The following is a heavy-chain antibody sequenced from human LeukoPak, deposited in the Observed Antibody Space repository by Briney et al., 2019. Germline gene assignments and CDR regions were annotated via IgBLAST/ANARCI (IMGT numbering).Heavy chain of an antibody. D-gene: IGHD3-22*01. CDR3: ARGGKYYYDSSGYSEYYFDY. CDR1: GYTFTSYG. Sequence: SVKVSCKASGYTFTSYGISWVRQAPGQGLEWMGRIIPILGIANYAQKFQGRVTITADKSTSTAYMELSSLRSEDTAVYYCARGGKYYYDSSGYSEYYFDYWGQGTLVTVSS. V-gene: IGHV1-69*04. CDR2: IIPILGIA. J-gene: IGHJ4*02.